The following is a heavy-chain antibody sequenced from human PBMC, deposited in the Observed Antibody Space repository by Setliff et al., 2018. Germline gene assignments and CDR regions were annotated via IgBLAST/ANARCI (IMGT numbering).Heavy chain of an antibody. V-gene: IGHV4-61*02. Sequence: SETLSLTCTVSGGSISSGSYYWSWIRQPAGEGLEWIGRLHTSGTTVYNPSLKGRVTISADTSTNHFSLKLTSVTAADTAVYYCARDNTIVGATDYWGQGALVTVSS. CDR1: GGSISSGSYY. CDR3: ARDNTIVGATDY. D-gene: IGHD1-26*01. J-gene: IGHJ4*02. CDR2: LHTSGTT.